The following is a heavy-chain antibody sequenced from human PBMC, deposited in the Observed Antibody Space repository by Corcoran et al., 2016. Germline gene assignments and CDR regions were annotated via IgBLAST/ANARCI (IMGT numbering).Heavy chain of an antibody. D-gene: IGHD3-22*01. CDR2: INPSGGST. J-gene: IGHJ4*02. CDR1: GYTFTSYY. CDR3: ARNYDSGFDY. V-gene: IGHV1-46*01. Sequence: QVQLVQSGAEVKKPGASVKVSCKASGYTFTSYYILWVRQAPGQGLEWMGFINPSGGSTTYAQKFQGRVTMTSDTSTSTVYMEVSSLRSEDTAVYYCARNYDSGFDYWGQGTLVTVSS.